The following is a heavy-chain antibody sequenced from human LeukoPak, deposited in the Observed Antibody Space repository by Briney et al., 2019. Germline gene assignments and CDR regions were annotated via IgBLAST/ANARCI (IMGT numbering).Heavy chain of an antibody. J-gene: IGHJ4*02. D-gene: IGHD1-26*01. CDR1: GGSISTYY. CDR3: ARHGRGSYRDLGY. Sequence: PSETLSLTCTVSGGSISTYYWSWIRQPPGKGLEWIGHIYNSASTNYNPSPKSRVTISVDTSTNPFSLKLSSVTAADTAVYYCARHGRGSYRDLGYWGQGTLVTVSS. CDR2: IYNSAST. V-gene: IGHV4-59*01.